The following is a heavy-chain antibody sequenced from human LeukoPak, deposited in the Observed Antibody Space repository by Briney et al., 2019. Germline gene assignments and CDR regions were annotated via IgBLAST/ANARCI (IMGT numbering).Heavy chain of an antibody. J-gene: IGHJ6*03. V-gene: IGHV4-39*07. CDR3: ARDGGYCSGVTCYNHYYYMDV. CDR1: GGSISSSSYY. Sequence: SETLSLTCTVSGGSISSSSYYWGWIRQPPGKGLEWIGSIYYSGSTYYNPSLKSRVTMSVDTSKNLFSLKLTSVTAADTAVYYCARDGGYCSGVTCYNHYYYMDVWGKGTTVTVSS. D-gene: IGHD2-15*01. CDR2: IYYSGST.